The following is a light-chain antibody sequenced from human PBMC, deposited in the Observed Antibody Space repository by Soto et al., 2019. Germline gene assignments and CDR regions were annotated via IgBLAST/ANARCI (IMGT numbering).Light chain of an antibody. CDR1: NNGSKS. CDR2: YDS. CDR3: QVWDSSSDHYV. J-gene: IGLJ1*01. V-gene: IGLV3-21*04. Sequence: SYELTQPPSVSVAPGKTARITCGGNNNGSKSVHWYQQKPGQAPVLVIYYDSDRPSGIPERFSGSNSGSTATLTISRVEAGDEADYYCQVWDSSSDHYVFGTGTKVTVL.